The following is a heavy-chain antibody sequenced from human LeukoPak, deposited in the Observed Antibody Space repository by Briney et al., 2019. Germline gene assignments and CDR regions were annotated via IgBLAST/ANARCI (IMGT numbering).Heavy chain of an antibody. V-gene: IGHV3-23*01. D-gene: IGHD6-19*01. CDR2: ISGSGYST. Sequence: GGSLRLSCAASGFTFSDYYMSWIRQAPEKGLEWVSGISGSGYSTYYADSVKGRFTISRDNSKNTLYLQMNSLRAEDTAVYYCAKIPVSYSSGWSNFDYWGRGTLVTVSS. J-gene: IGHJ4*02. CDR1: GFTFSDYY. CDR3: AKIPVSYSSGWSNFDY.